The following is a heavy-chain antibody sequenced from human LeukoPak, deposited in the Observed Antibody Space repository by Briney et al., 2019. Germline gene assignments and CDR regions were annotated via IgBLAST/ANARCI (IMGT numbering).Heavy chain of an antibody. D-gene: IGHD3-22*01. J-gene: IGHJ4*02. V-gene: IGHV4-61*01. CDR2: IYYTGIT. CDR3: ARRDYYDSSGYYY. Sequence: SETLSLTCTVSGGSVSSGSYYWSWIRQPPGKGLEWIGYIYYTGITNYNPSRKSRVTISVDTSKNQCSLELSSVTAADTAVYYCARRDYYDSSGYYYWGQGTLVTVSS. CDR1: GGSVSSGSYY.